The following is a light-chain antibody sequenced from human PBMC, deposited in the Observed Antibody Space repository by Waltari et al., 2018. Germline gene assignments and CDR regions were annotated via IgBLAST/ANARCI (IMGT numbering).Light chain of an antibody. J-gene: IGLJ1*01. V-gene: IGLV2-14*01. CDR3: SSYTSGTTSLV. CDR1: ISDIGVYNF. CDR2: DVT. Sequence: QSALAQPASLSGSPGQSITISSTGSISDIGVYNFVSWYQHSPGKALKIIIYDVTKRPSGLSVRVSGSKSGNAASLTISGLQAEDEADYYCSSYTSGTTSLVFATGTKFTVL.